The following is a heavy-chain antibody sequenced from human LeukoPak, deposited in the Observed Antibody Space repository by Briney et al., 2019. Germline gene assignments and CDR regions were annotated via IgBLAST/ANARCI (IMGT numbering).Heavy chain of an antibody. CDR3: AREVVLHGYVVRGVKSGLDV. CDR1: GGSVSSYY. D-gene: IGHD3-10*01. Sequence: SETLSLTCTVSGGSVSSYYWSWIRQSPGRGLEWIGYIYHSGSTNYNPSLKSRVTMSVDTSKNQFSLKLTSLTAADSALYYCAREVVLHGYVVRGVKSGLDVWGQGTTVTVSS. J-gene: IGHJ6*02. CDR2: IYHSGST. V-gene: IGHV4-59*02.